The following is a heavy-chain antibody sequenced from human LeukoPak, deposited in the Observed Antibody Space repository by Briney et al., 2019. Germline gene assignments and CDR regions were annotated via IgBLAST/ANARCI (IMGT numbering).Heavy chain of an antibody. CDR2: ISGSGGST. Sequence: GGSLRLSCAASGFTFSSYAMSWVRQAPGKGREWVSGISGSGGSTYYADSAKGRFTISRDNYKNTLYLQMNSLRAEDTAVYYCAKNRASSGYSAMDVWGKGTTVIVSS. V-gene: IGHV3-23*01. D-gene: IGHD3-22*01. J-gene: IGHJ6*03. CDR1: GFTFSSYA. CDR3: AKNRASSGYSAMDV.